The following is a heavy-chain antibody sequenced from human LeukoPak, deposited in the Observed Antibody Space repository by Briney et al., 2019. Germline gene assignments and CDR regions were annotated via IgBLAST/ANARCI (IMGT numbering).Heavy chain of an antibody. CDR1: EFTFSNYA. CDR2: ISGSDYST. J-gene: IGHJ4*02. CDR3: AKDGITIFGPDAGSFDY. Sequence: PGVSLRLSCAASEFTFSNYAMTWVRQAPGKGLEWVSGISGSDYSTYYADSVKGRFTISRDNSKNTLYLQMNNLRAEDTAVYYCAKDGITIFGPDAGSFDYWGQGTLVTVSS. D-gene: IGHD3-3*01. V-gene: IGHV3-23*01.